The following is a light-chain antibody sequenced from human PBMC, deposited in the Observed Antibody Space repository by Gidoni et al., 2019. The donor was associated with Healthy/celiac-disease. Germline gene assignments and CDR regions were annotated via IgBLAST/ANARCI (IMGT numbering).Light chain of an antibody. Sequence: QSVLTQPPSVSAAPGQKVTISCSGSSSNIGNNYVSWYQQLPGTAHKLLIYDNNKRPSGIPDRFSGSKSGTSATLGITGLQTGDEADYYCGTWDSSLRGVFGGGTKLTVL. V-gene: IGLV1-51*01. CDR3: GTWDSSLRGV. CDR1: SSNIGNNY. CDR2: DNN. J-gene: IGLJ2*01.